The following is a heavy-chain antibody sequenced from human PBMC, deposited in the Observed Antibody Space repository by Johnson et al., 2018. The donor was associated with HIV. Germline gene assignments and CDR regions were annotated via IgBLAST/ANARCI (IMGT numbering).Heavy chain of an antibody. Sequence: VQLVESGGGLVQSGGSLRLSCAASGFTFSDYYMSWIRQAPGKGLEWVSYISSSGSTIYYADSVKGRFTISRDNAKNSLYLQINSLRAEDTAVYYCARNRPVSYGYRGAFDIWGQGTLVTVSS. V-gene: IGHV3-11*04. D-gene: IGHD5-18*01. CDR1: GFTFSDYY. CDR2: ISSSGSTI. J-gene: IGHJ3*02. CDR3: ARNRPVSYGYRGAFDI.